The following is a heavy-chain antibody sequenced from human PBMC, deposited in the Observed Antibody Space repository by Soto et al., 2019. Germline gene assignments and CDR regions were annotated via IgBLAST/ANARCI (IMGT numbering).Heavy chain of an antibody. V-gene: IGHV4-59*01. CDR2: IFYSGST. J-gene: IGHJ5*02. D-gene: IGHD2-2*01. Sequence: PSETLSLTCPFSGGSINSYYWSWIRQSPGKGLEWIGYIFYSGSTKYNPSLQSRVLISIDTSNNQFSLKLSSVTAEDTAVYYCARVAPAPTPSWFDPWGQGTLVTVSS. CDR3: ARVAPAPTPSWFDP. CDR1: GGSINSYY.